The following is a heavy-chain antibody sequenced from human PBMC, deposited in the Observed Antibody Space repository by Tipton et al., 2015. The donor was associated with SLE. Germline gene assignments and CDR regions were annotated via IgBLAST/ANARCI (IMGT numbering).Heavy chain of an antibody. V-gene: IGHV3-21*01. CDR3: ARGGYSSSWYHWYFDL. Sequence: SLRLSCAASGFTFSSYSMNWVRQAPGKGLEWVSSISGSSSYIYYADSVKGRFTISRDNSKNTLYLQMGSLRAEDMAVYYCARGGYSSSWYHWYFDLWGRGTLVTVSS. D-gene: IGHD6-13*01. J-gene: IGHJ2*01. CDR1: GFTFSSYS. CDR2: ISGSSSYI.